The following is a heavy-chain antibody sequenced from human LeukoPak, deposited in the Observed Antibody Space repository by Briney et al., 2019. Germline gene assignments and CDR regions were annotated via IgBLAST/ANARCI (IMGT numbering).Heavy chain of an antibody. D-gene: IGHD5-24*01. J-gene: IGHJ4*02. Sequence: GGSLRLSCAASGFTFSSYSMNWVRQAPGKGLEWVAFIRSDGSTEYYADSVKGRFTISRDNSKNTLYLQMNSLRAEDTAVYYCAKDPGDGYNSFDYWGQGTLVTVSS. CDR2: IRSDGSTE. CDR3: AKDPGDGYNSFDY. CDR1: GFTFSSYS. V-gene: IGHV3-30*02.